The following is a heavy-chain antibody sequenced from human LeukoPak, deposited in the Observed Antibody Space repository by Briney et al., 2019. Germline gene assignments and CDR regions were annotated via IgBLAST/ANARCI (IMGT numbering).Heavy chain of an antibody. J-gene: IGHJ1*01. V-gene: IGHV3-33*01. Sequence: GGSLRLSCAASGFTFSSYGMHWVRQAPGKELEWVAVIWYDGSNKYYADSVKGRFTISRDNSKDTLYLQMNSLRAEDTAVYYCARGNLYCSGGSCYLTYFQHWGQGTLVTVSS. D-gene: IGHD2-15*01. CDR1: GFTFSSYG. CDR2: IWYDGSNK. CDR3: ARGNLYCSGGSCYLTYFQH.